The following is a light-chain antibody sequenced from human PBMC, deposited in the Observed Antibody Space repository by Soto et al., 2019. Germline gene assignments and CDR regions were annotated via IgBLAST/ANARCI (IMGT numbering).Light chain of an antibody. V-gene: IGKV2-29*03. CDR2: EVS. Sequence: DVVMTQTPLSLSVAPGQPASISCKSSHSLLHITGETFLFWYLQKPGQSPQLLIYEVSTRVSGVPDRFSGSGSGTDFTLTISSLQPDDFATYYCQQYNSYWTFGQGTKVDIK. CDR3: QQYNSYWT. J-gene: IGKJ1*01. CDR1: HSLLHITGETF.